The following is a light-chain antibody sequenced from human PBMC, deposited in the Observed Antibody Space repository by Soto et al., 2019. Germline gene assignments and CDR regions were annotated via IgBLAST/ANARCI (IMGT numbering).Light chain of an antibody. CDR1: QGISNY. V-gene: IGKV1-27*01. J-gene: IGKJ4*01. Sequence: LQMTQSPSSLSPSVGDKVAITCRVSQGISNYLAWYQQKPGKVPKLLIYAASTLQSGVPSRFSGSGSGTDFTLTISSLQPEDVATYYCQKYNSAPLTFGGGTKVDIK. CDR3: QKYNSAPLT. CDR2: AAS.